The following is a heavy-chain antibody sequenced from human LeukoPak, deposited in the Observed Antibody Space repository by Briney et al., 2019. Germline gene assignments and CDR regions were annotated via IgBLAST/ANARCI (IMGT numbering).Heavy chain of an antibody. CDR3: ARSAGKEGIAARLSLLPIEYYYMDV. V-gene: IGHV4-61*10. Sequence: PSETLSLTCSVSGGSISSSHYYWNWVRQPAGKGLEWIGRISSSGSTTYSPSLQSRVTMSVGTSNNHFSLRLTSVTAADTAVYYCARSAGKEGIAARLSLLPIEYYYMDVWGKGTTVTVSS. CDR1: GGSISSSHYY. CDR2: ISSSGST. D-gene: IGHD6-6*01. J-gene: IGHJ6*03.